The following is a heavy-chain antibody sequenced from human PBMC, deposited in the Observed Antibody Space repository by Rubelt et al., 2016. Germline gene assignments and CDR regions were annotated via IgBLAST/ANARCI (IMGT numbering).Heavy chain of an antibody. Sequence: QVQLQESGPGLVKPSQTLSLTCTVSGGSISSGGYYWSWLRQHPGKGMEWIGYIYYSGSTYYNPSLKSRVTISVDTSKNQFSLKLSSVTAADTAVYYCARDSGSRIFDYWGQGTLVTVSS. V-gene: IGHV4-31*03. J-gene: IGHJ4*02. D-gene: IGHD2/OR15-2a*01. CDR2: IYYSGST. CDR1: GGSISSGGYY. CDR3: ARDSGSRIFDY.